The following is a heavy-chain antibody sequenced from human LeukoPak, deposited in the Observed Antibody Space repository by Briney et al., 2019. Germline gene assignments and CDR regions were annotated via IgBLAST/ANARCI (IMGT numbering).Heavy chain of an antibody. CDR1: GFTFSDYY. CDR2: SSSGGSAI. CDR3: ATTRYSSASYSVY. V-gene: IGHV3-11*04. Sequence: GGSLRLSCAASGFTFSDYYTSSICQAPGKGLEWVSYSSSGGSAIYYADSVKGRFTISRDNAKNSVYLQMNSLRAEDTAVYYCATTRYSSASYSVYWGQGTLVTVSS. D-gene: IGHD6-19*01. J-gene: IGHJ4*02.